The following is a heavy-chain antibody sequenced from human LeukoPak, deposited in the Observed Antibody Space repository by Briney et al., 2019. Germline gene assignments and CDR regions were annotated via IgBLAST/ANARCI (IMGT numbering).Heavy chain of an antibody. Sequence: PGGSLRLSCAASGFTFSSYGMHWVRQAPGKGLEWVAVIWYDGSNKYYADSVKGRFTISRDNSKNTLYLQMNSLGVEDTGVYYCAPRGAHGYWGQGTLVTVSS. CDR2: IWYDGSNK. CDR3: APRGAHGY. CDR1: GFTFSSYG. J-gene: IGHJ4*02. D-gene: IGHD4/OR15-4a*01. V-gene: IGHV3-33*01.